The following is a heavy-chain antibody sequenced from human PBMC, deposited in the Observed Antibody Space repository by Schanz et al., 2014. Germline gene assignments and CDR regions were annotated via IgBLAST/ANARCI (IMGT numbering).Heavy chain of an antibody. CDR2: TRNKPNSYTT. D-gene: IGHD3-22*01. CDR3: ARAATYYYDSTGYYLDF. CDR1: GFTFSDHY. V-gene: IGHV3-72*01. Sequence: EVQLVESGGGLVQPGGSLRLSCAASGFTFSDHYMDWVRQAPGKGLEWVGRTRNKPNSYTTEYAASVKGRFTISRDDSKNSLFLQMNSLKTEDTAVYYCARAATYYYDSTGYYLDFWGQGTLVTVSS. J-gene: IGHJ4*02.